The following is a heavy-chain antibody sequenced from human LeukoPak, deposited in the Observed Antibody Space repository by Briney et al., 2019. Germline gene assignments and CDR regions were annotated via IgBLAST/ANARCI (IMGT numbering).Heavy chain of an antibody. Sequence: PSETLSLTCTVSGGSISTYSWTWVRQAPGKGLERVANIKQDGSEKYYVDSVKGRFTISRDNAKNSLYLQMNSLRAEDTAVYYCAREFDAWGQGTLVTVSS. J-gene: IGHJ5*02. CDR2: IKQDGSEK. CDR3: AREFDA. V-gene: IGHV3-7*05. CDR1: GGSISTYS.